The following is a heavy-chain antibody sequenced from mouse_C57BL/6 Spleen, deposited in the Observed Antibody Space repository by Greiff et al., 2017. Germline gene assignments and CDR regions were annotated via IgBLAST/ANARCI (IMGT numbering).Heavy chain of an antibody. D-gene: IGHD2-5*01. Sequence: EVQLQQSGPVLVKPGASVKMSCKASGYTFTDYYMNWVKQSHGKSLEWIGVINPYNGGTRYNQKFKGKATLPVDKSSSTASMELSSLTSEDSAVYYCAIFYSNYWERYFDYWGQGTTLTVSS. CDR2: INPYNGGT. CDR3: AIFYSNYWERYFDY. CDR1: GYTFTDYY. V-gene: IGHV1-19*01. J-gene: IGHJ2*01.